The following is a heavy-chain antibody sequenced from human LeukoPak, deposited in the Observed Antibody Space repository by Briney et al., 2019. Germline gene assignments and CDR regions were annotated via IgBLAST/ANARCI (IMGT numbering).Heavy chain of an antibody. CDR2: ISDSGGST. Sequence: PGGSLRLSCAVSGITLSNYGMSWVRQASGKVLEWVAGISDSGGSTNYADSVKGRFTISRDNPKNTLYLQMNSLRAEDTAVYYCALSAAPKSNYWGQGTLVTVSS. V-gene: IGHV3-23*01. J-gene: IGHJ4*02. CDR3: ALSAAPKSNY. CDR1: GITLSNYG.